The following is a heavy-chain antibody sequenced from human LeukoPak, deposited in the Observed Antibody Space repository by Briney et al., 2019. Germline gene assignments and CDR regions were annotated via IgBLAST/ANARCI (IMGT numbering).Heavy chain of an antibody. CDR1: GYTFTSYD. CDR3: AGGYFDSSAYYFDY. V-gene: IGHV1-8*01. CDR2: MNPNSGNT. D-gene: IGHD3-22*01. Sequence: ASVKVSCKASGYTFTSYDINWVRQATGQGLEWMGWMNPNSGNTVYAQKFQGRVTMTRNTSISTAYMDLSSLRSEDTAVHYCAGGYFDSSAYYFDYWGQGTLVTVSS. J-gene: IGHJ4*02.